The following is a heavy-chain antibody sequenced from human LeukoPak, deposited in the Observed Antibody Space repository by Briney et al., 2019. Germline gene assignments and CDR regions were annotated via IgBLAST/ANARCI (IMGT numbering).Heavy chain of an antibody. CDR1: GFTFSNAW. V-gene: IGHV3-15*01. CDR2: IKSKPDGGAI. CDR3: TRDKLELRQFDY. D-gene: IGHD1-26*01. J-gene: IGHJ4*02. Sequence: GGSLRLSCAASGFTFSNAWMSWVRQAPGKGLEWVGRIKSKPDGGAIDYAAPVKGRFIISGDDSKDMLYLQMNSLKTEDTGVYYCTRDKLELRQFDYWGQGTLVTVSS.